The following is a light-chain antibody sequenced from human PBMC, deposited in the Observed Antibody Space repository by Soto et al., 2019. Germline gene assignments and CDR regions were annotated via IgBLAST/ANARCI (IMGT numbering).Light chain of an antibody. V-gene: IGLV2-14*01. CDR1: SSDVGGYNY. CDR2: DVS. J-gene: IGLJ2*01. CDR3: SSYTSSSIPV. Sequence: QSALTQPASVSGSPGQSITISCTGTSSDVGGYNYVSWYQQHPGKAPKLMIYDVSNWPSGVSNRFSGSKSGNTASLTISGLQAEDEADYYCSSYTSSSIPVFGGGTKLTVL.